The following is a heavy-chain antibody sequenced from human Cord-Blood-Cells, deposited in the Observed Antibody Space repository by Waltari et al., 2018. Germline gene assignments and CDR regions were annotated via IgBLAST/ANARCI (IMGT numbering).Heavy chain of an antibody. CDR1: GYTLTELS. D-gene: IGHD1-26*01. J-gene: IGHJ6*03. V-gene: IGHV1-24*01. CDR2: FEPGDGET. Sequence: QVQLVQSGAEVKKPGASVKVSCKVSGYTLTELSLHWVRQAPGKGLEWRGGFEPGDGETIDAKKCQGRGTMTEDTSTDTAYMELSSLRSEDTAVYYCATLGGISGSYYYYYYMDVWGKGTTVTVSS. CDR3: ATLGGISGSYYYYYYMDV.